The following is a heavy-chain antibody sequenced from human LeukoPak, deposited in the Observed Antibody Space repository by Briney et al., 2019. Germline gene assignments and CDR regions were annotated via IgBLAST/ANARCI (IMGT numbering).Heavy chain of an antibody. Sequence: PSETLSLTCTVSGGSISSGGYSWSWIRQHPGKGLEWIGYIYYSGSTYYNPSLKSRVTISVDTSKNQFSLKLSSVTAADTAVYYCARESIAVGGGFDYWGQGTLVTVSS. J-gene: IGHJ4*02. CDR1: GGSISSGGYS. CDR3: ARESIAVGGGFDY. V-gene: IGHV4-31*03. D-gene: IGHD6-19*01. CDR2: IYYSGST.